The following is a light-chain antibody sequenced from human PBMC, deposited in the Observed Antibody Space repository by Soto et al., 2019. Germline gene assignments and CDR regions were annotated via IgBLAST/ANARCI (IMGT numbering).Light chain of an antibody. Sequence: DIQMTQSPSSLSASVGDTVTITCRASQSISSWLAWYQQKPGKAPKLLINKASSLESGVPSRFSGSGSGTEFTLTISSLQPDDFATYYCQQYKSHRRTFGQGTKVDIK. CDR3: QQYKSHRRT. CDR2: KAS. CDR1: QSISSW. J-gene: IGKJ1*01. V-gene: IGKV1-5*03.